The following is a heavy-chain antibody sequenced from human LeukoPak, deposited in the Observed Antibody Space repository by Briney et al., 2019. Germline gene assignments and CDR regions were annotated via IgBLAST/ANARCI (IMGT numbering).Heavy chain of an antibody. D-gene: IGHD2-21*02. Sequence: PSETLSLTCTVSGGSISNSNFHWDWIRQPPGKGLEWIGSIYYSGNTYYNPSLKSRVTISLDTSKNQFSLKLSSVTAADTAVYYCARSTIGLLAFDIWGQGTMVTVSS. J-gene: IGHJ3*02. V-gene: IGHV4-39*07. CDR2: IYYSGNT. CDR3: ARSTIGLLAFDI. CDR1: GGSISNSNFH.